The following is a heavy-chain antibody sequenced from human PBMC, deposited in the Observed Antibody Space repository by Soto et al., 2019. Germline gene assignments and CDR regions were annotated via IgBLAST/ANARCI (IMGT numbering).Heavy chain of an antibody. D-gene: IGHD6-6*01. Sequence: QVQLVQSGAEVKKPGASVTVSCKASGYTFTNYYIHWVRQAPGQGLEWMGIINPSGGSTSYAQKFQGRIAMTRDTSTSTIYMELSRLRSEDTAVYYCARGGIAARRRLALVDFWGRGTLVTVSS. CDR1: GYTFTNYY. CDR2: INPSGGST. J-gene: IGHJ4*02. V-gene: IGHV1-46*01. CDR3: ARGGIAARRRLALVDF.